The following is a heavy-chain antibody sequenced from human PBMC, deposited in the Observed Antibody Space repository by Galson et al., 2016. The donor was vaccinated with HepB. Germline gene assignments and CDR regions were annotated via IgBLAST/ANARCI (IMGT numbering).Heavy chain of an antibody. Sequence: PALVKPTQTLTLTCTFSGFSLSTSGVGVGWIRQPPGKALEWLALVYWDDDKRYSPSLKSRLTITKDTSKNQVVLIMTNMDPVDTGTYYCVHRQRKNFSLFTGFAYYFDYWGQGTLVTVSS. CDR1: GFSLSTSGVG. J-gene: IGHJ4*02. V-gene: IGHV2-5*02. D-gene: IGHD3-9*01. CDR2: VYWDDDK. CDR3: VHRQRKNFSLFTGFAYYFDY.